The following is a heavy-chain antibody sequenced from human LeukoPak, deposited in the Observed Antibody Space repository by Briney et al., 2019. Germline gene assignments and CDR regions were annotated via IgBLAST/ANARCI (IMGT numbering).Heavy chain of an antibody. V-gene: IGHV1-2*06. CDR3: ARDLSSTSNWEFDY. D-gene: IGHD7-27*01. Sequence: ASVKVSCKASGYTFTDSFIHWVRQGPGQGPEWMGRMNGNSGVTMYAQTLQDRVTMTRDTSISTAYMELSRLTSDDTAVYYCARDLSSTSNWEFDYWGQGTLVTVSS. J-gene: IGHJ4*02. CDR2: MNGNSGVT. CDR1: GYTFTDSF.